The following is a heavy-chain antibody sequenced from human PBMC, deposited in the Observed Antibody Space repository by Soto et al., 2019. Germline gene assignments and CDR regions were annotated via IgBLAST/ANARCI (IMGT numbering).Heavy chain of an antibody. CDR2: MNPNSGNT. D-gene: IGHD2-2*01. J-gene: IGHJ3*02. V-gene: IGHV1-8*01. CDR1: GYTFTSYD. Sequence: ASVKVSCKASGYTFTSYDINWVRQATGQGLEWMGWMNPNSGNTGYAQKFQGRVTMTRNTSISTAYMELSSLRSEDTAVYYCARRALVVPVDDDAFDIWGQGTMVTVSS. CDR3: ARRALVVPVDDDAFDI.